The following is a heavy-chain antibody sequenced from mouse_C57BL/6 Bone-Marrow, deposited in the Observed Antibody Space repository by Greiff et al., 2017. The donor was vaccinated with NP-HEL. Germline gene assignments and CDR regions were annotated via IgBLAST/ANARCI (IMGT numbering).Heavy chain of an antibody. J-gene: IGHJ3*01. Sequence: KESCKASGYTFTSYGISWVKQRTGQGLEWIGEIYPRSGNTYYNEKFKGKATLTADKSSSTAYMELRSLTSEDSAVYFCARSGQLRPWFAYWGQGTLVTVSA. V-gene: IGHV1-81*01. CDR1: GYTFTSYG. D-gene: IGHD3-2*02. CDR2: IYPRSGNT. CDR3: ARSGQLRPWFAY.